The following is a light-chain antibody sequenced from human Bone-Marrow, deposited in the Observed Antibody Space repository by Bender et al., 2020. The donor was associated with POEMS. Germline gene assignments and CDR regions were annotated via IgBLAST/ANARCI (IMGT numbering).Light chain of an antibody. CDR3: SSWDDSLNGWV. V-gene: IGLV1-44*01. CDR1: SSNFGNNA. Sequence: GQSVTISCSGTSSNFGNNAANWYQHVPGTAPKLLLYSNNQRPSGVPDRFSASTSGTSASLAISGLHSDDEADYYCSSWDDSLNGWVFGGGTKLTVL. J-gene: IGLJ3*02. CDR2: SNN.